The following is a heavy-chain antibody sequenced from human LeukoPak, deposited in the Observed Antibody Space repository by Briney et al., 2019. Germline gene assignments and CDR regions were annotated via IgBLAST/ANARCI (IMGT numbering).Heavy chain of an antibody. CDR2: IIPIFGTA. CDR1: GGTFSRYA. J-gene: IGHJ4*02. D-gene: IGHD3-16*01. Sequence: ASVKVSCKASGGTFSRYAISWVRQAPGQGLEWMGGIIPIFGTANYAQKFQGRVTITTDESTSTAYMELSSLRSEDTAVYYCATDRGIYWNSFDYWGQGTLVTVSS. V-gene: IGHV1-69*05. CDR3: ATDRGIYWNSFDY.